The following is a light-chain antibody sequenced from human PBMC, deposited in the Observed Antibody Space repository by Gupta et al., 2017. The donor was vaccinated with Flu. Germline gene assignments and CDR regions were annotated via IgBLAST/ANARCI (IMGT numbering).Light chain of an antibody. CDR2: GAS. V-gene: IGKV3-15*01. J-gene: IGKJ4*01. CDR3: QQYNNWPPPELT. Sequence: EIVMTQSATTLSVYPGEKATLSCRASQSISSNLAWYQQKPGQAPRLLMYGASTRATGVPPRFRGTGSRTNFTLTINSLQSEDFALYYCQQYNNWPPPELTFGGGTKVEVK. CDR1: QSISSN.